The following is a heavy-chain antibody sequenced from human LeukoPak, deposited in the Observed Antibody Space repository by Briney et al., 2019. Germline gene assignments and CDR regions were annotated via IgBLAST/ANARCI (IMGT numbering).Heavy chain of an antibody. J-gene: IGHJ6*03. CDR1: GFTFSSYW. CDR2: IKQDGSEK. CDR3: ARWYSSSSFVSWQYYYYYMDV. Sequence: GGSLRLSCAASGFTFSSYWMSWVRQAPGKGLEWVANIKQDGSEKYYVDSVKGRFTISRDNAKNSPYLQMNSLRAEDTAVYYCARWYSSSSFVSWQYYYYYMDVWGKGTTVTVSS. V-gene: IGHV3-7*01. D-gene: IGHD6-6*01.